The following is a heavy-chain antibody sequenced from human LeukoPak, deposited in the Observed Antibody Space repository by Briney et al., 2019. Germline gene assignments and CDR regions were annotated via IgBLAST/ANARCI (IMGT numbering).Heavy chain of an antibody. CDR3: ASVSVSSAGYHFYYYGMDV. CDR1: GGSVNNGGYF. J-gene: IGHJ6*04. CDR2: VYSSGSP. D-gene: IGHD6-25*01. Sequence: SETLSPTCTVSGGSVNNGGYFWNWIRQSPGKGLEWLGYVYSSGSPNYNPSLRSRVSMSVDTSKNQFSLKLSSVTAADTAVYYCASVSVSSAGYHFYYYGMDVWGKGTTVIVSS. V-gene: IGHV4-61*08.